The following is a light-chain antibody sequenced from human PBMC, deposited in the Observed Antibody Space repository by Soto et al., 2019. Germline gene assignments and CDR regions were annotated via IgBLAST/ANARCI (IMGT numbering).Light chain of an antibody. Sequence: QSVLTQPPSASGTPGQRVTISCSGSSSNIGSNYVYWYQQLPGTAPKLLIYRNNQRPSGVPDRFSGSKSGTSASLAISGLRSEVEADYYCAAWDDSLSAVVFGGETKLTVL. J-gene: IGLJ2*01. V-gene: IGLV1-47*01. CDR1: SSNIGSNY. CDR2: RNN. CDR3: AAWDDSLSAVV.